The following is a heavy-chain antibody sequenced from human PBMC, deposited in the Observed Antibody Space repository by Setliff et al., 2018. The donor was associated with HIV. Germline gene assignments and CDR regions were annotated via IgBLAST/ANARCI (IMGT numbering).Heavy chain of an antibody. V-gene: IGHV4-59*02. D-gene: IGHD2-21*02. CDR2: IYDSGIT. CDR1: GGSVINYL. J-gene: IGHJ4*02. Sequence: PSETLSLTCSVSGGSVINYLWHWFRQPPGKGLEWSGYIYDSGITDHNPSLEGRLTMSVDTSKNQVSLRLKSVTTADTAVYFCARELYGGNSRPFDYWGQGALVTVSS. CDR3: ARELYGGNSRPFDY.